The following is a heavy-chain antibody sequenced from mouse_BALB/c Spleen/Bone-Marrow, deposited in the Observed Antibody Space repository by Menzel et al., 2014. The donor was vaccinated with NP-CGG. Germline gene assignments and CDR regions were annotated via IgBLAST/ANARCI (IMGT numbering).Heavy chain of an antibody. V-gene: IGHV5-6-4*01. CDR3: TRDGKGNYDYAMDY. J-gene: IGHJ4*01. CDR1: GFTFSSYT. D-gene: IGHD2-1*01. Sequence: EGQRVESGGGLVKPGGSLKLSCAASGFTFSSYTMSWVRQTPEKRLEWVATISSGGSYTYYPDSVKGRFTISRDNAKNTLYLQMSSLKSEGTAMYYCTRDGKGNYDYAMDYWGQGTSVTVSS. CDR2: ISSGGSYT.